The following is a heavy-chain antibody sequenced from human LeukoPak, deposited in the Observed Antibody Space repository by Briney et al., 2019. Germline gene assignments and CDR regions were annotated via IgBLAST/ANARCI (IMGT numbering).Heavy chain of an antibody. CDR1: GFTFSSYS. V-gene: IGHV3-48*01. CDR2: ISSSSSTI. D-gene: IGHD4-23*01. CDR3: ARDGDTVLTRGYYYYMDV. J-gene: IGHJ6*03. Sequence: PGGSLRLSCAASGFTFSSYSINWVRQAPGKGLEWVSYISSSSSTIYYADSVKGRFTISRDNAKNSLYLQMNSLRAEDTALYYCARDGDTVLTRGYYYYMDVWGKGTTVTVSS.